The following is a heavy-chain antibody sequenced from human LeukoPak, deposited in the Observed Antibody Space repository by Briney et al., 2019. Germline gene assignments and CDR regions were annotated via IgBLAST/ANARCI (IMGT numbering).Heavy chain of an antibody. CDR2: ISAYNGNT. D-gene: IGHD3-22*01. CDR1: GYTFTSYG. V-gene: IGHV1-18*01. CDR3: ARGLPYYYDSSGYSDYFGY. Sequence: ASVKVSCKASGYTFTSYGISWVRQAPGQGLEWMGWISAYNGNTNYAQKLQGRVNMTTDTSTSTAYMELRSLRSDDTAVYYCARGLPYYYDSSGYSDYFGYWGQGTLVTVSS. J-gene: IGHJ4*02.